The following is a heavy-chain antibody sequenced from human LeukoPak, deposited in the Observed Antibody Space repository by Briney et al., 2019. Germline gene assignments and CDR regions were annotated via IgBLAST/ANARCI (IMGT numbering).Heavy chain of an antibody. D-gene: IGHD3-3*01. CDR3: ARQNEYRDFWSGYSYYFDY. V-gene: IGHV4-4*02. Sequence: TSETLSLTCAVSGGSISSSNWWSWVRQPPGKGLEWIGEIYHSGSTNYNPSLKSRVTISVDKSKNQFSLKLSSVTAADTAVYYCARQNEYRDFWSGYSYYFDYWGQGTLVTVSS. J-gene: IGHJ4*02. CDR1: GGSISSSNW. CDR2: IYHSGST.